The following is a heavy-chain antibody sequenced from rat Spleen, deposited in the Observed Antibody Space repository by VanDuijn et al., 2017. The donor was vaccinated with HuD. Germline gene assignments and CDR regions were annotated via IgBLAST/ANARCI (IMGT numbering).Heavy chain of an antibody. CDR1: DFSFRNYY. V-gene: IGHV5-27*01. Sequence: EVQLVESGGGLVQPGRSLKLSCAASDFSFRNYYMAWVRQAPKKGLEWVAIISHSDGRTYYPDSVKGRFTISRDNVRSTLNLHMDSLRSEDTAIYYCTRRGYLSDWYFDFWGPGTMVTVSS. CDR2: ISHSDGRT. J-gene: IGHJ1*01. D-gene: IGHD4-4*01. CDR3: TRRGYLSDWYFDF.